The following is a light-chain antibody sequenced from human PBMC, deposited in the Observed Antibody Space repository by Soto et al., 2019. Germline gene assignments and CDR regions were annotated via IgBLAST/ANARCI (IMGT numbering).Light chain of an antibody. Sequence: QSALTQPASVSGSPGQSIAMSCTGTSSDVGTHNFVSWYQQHPGKAPKLIIYDVSNRPSGVSDRFFGSKSGNTASLTISGLQAEDEADYYCSSFKTTNTYVFGTGTKVTVL. V-gene: IGLV2-14*03. CDR1: SSDVGTHNF. CDR2: DVS. CDR3: SSFKTTNTYV. J-gene: IGLJ1*01.